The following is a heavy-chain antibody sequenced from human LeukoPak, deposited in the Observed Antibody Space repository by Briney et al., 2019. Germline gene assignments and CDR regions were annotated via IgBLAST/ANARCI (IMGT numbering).Heavy chain of an antibody. V-gene: IGHV3-30*04. CDR2: ISYDGSNK. Sequence: PGRSLRLSCAASGFTFSSYAMHWVRQARGKGLEWVAVISYDGSNKYYADSVKGRFTISRDNSKNTLYLQMNSLRAEDTAVYYCAGDGPPIQLWPAGYFDYWGQGTLVTVSS. CDR3: AGDGPPIQLWPAGYFDY. D-gene: IGHD5-18*01. CDR1: GFTFSSYA. J-gene: IGHJ4*02.